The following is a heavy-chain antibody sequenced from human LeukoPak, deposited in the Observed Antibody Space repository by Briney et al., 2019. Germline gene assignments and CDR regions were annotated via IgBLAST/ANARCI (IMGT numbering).Heavy chain of an antibody. Sequence: ASAKVACKASWYTFTGCYVRCVRTTPRAGCGRMGRINPNSGGTNYPQKFQGRVTMSRDTSISTADMELSRLRSDDTAVYYCARVHRVRTSAGNAFDIWGQGTMVTVSS. D-gene: IGHD1-1*01. V-gene: IGHV1-2*02. CDR1: WYTFTGCY. CDR3: ARVHRVRTSAGNAFDI. CDR2: INPNSGGT. J-gene: IGHJ3*02.